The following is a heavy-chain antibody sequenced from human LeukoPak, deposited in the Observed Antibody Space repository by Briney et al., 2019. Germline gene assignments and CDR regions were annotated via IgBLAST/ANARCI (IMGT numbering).Heavy chain of an antibody. D-gene: IGHD4-23*01. CDR2: INPSGGST. CDR1: GYTFTSYY. J-gene: IGHJ4*02. V-gene: IGHV1-46*01. Sequence: GASVKVSCKASGYTFTSYYMHWVRQAPGQGLEWMGIINPSGGSTSYAQKFQGRVTMTRDTSTSTVYMELSSLRSEDTAVYYCARDPSPYGGNYYFDYWGQGTLVIVSS. CDR3: ARDPSPYGGNYYFDY.